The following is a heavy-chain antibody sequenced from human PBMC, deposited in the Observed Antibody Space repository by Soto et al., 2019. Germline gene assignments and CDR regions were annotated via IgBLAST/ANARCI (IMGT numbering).Heavy chain of an antibody. CDR3: ARQGALGRHNWSDP. D-gene: IGHD1-26*01. CDR2: INAGNGNT. CDR1: GYTLTSYA. J-gene: IGHJ5*02. Sequence: GASVKVSCTASGYTLTSYAMHWVRQAPGQRLEWMGWINAGNGNTKYSQKFQGRVTITRDTSASTAYMELSSLRSEDTAVYYCARQGALGRHNWSDPWGQGTLVTVSS. V-gene: IGHV1-3*01.